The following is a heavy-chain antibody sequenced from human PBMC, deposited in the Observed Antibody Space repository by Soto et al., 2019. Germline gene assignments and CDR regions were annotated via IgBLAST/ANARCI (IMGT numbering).Heavy chain of an antibody. Sequence: QVQLLQSGAEVKKPGASVKVSCKASGYTFTSYDITWVRQAPGQGLEWMGWISAYNGNTEYAQKVQGRVTMTTDTSTSTAYMGLRSLRSDDTAVYYCARVRTTGTTRLFQDYNGMDVWGQGTTVTVSS. V-gene: IGHV1-18*04. D-gene: IGHD1-1*01. J-gene: IGHJ6*02. CDR3: ARVRTTGTTRLFQDYNGMDV. CDR1: GYTFTSYD. CDR2: ISAYNGNT.